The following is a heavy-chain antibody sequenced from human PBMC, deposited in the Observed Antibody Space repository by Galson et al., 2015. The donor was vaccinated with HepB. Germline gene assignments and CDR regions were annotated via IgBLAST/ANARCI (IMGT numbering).Heavy chain of an antibody. J-gene: IGHJ4*02. D-gene: IGHD3-10*01. Sequence: SCKASGYPFTDYYMHWVRQAPGQGLEWIRYIFYSGSTNFNPSLRSRVTMSVDTSKSQFSLSLRSVTVADTAVYYCARGFGARIQTLDSWGQGTLVTVSS. CDR3: ARGFGARIQTLDS. CDR2: IFYSGST. V-gene: IGHV4-59*12. CDR1: GYPFTDYY.